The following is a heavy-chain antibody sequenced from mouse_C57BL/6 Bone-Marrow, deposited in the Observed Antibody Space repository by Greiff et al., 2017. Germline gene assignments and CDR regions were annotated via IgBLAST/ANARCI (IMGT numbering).Heavy chain of an antibody. Sequence: QVQLQQSGAELAKPGASVKLSCKASGYTFTSYWMHWVKQRPGQGLEWIGYINPSSGYTKYNQKFKDKATLTEDKSSNTASMQLSSLTNEDSAVYYCAKLLPPFAYWGQGTLVTVSA. J-gene: IGHJ3*01. CDR1: GYTFTSYW. D-gene: IGHD1-1*01. CDR3: AKLLPPFAY. V-gene: IGHV1-7*01. CDR2: INPSSGYT.